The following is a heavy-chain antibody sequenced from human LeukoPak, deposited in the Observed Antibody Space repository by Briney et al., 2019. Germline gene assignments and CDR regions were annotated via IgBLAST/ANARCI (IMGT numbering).Heavy chain of an antibody. CDR3: AKDPPHGIVAAGIIDY. D-gene: IGHD6-13*01. J-gene: IGHJ4*02. V-gene: IGHV3-23*01. CDR2: ICGSADST. Sequence: QSGGSLRLSCAASGFTFSSYPMIWVRQTAGKGLEWVSGICGSADSTYYADSVKGRFTLSRDNPKSTVYLQMNSLRAEDTAVYYCAKDPPHGIVAAGIIDYWGQGTLVTVSS. CDR1: GFTFSSYP.